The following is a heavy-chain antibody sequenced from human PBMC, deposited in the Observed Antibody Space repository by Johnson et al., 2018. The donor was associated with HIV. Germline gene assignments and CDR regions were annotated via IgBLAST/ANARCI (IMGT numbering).Heavy chain of an antibody. CDR3: ARGSLMTQWLRGDDAFAI. Sequence: QEQLVESGGGLVKPGGSLRLSCAASGFTFSDYYMSWIRQAPGKGLEWISYISSSGSPIYYADSLKGRFTISRDNAKNSLYLQMNSLRAEDTAVYYCARGSLMTQWLRGDDAFAIWGQGTMVTVSS. CDR2: ISSSGSPI. J-gene: IGHJ3*02. D-gene: IGHD6-19*01. V-gene: IGHV3-11*04. CDR1: GFTFSDYY.